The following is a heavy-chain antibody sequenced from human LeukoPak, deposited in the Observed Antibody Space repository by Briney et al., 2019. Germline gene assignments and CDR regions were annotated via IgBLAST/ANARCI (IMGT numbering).Heavy chain of an antibody. J-gene: IGHJ4*02. Sequence: ASVNDSSMTSGYTFTSYGISWVRQAPGQGLEWMGWISAYNGDTNFAQKVQDRVTMTTDTSTSTAYMELRSLRSDDTAVYFCARDPRVAATRIDYWGQGTLVTVSS. CDR1: GYTFTSYG. D-gene: IGHD6-25*01. CDR2: ISAYNGDT. V-gene: IGHV1-18*01. CDR3: ARDPRVAATRIDY.